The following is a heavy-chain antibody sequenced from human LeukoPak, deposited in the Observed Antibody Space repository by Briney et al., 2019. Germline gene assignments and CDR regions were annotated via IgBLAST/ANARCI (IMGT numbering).Heavy chain of an antibody. V-gene: IGHV4-38-2*02. CDR1: GYSISSSYY. Sequence: PSETLSLTCTVSGYSISSSYYWGWIRQPPGKGLEWIGSIYYSGSTYYNPSLKSRVTISVDTSKNQFSLKLSSVTAADTAVYYCASPLNIVAALDYWGQGTLVTVSS. D-gene: IGHD5-12*01. CDR2: IYYSGST. CDR3: ASPLNIVAALDY. J-gene: IGHJ4*02.